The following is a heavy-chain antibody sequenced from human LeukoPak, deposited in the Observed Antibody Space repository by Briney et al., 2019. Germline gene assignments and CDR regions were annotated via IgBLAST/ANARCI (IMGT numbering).Heavy chain of an antibody. CDR3: ARAADTAMVTWDY. CDR1: GGSISSGGYY. J-gene: IGHJ4*02. D-gene: IGHD5-18*01. CDR2: IYYSGST. Sequence: PSQTLSLTCTVSGGSISSGGYYWSWIRQHPGKGVEWIGYIYYSGSTYYNPSLKSRVTISVDTSKNQFSLKLSSVTAADTAVYYCARAADTAMVTWDYWGQGTLVTVSS. V-gene: IGHV4-31*03.